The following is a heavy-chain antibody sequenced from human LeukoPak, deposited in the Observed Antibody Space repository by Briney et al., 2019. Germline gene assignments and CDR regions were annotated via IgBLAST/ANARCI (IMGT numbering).Heavy chain of an antibody. CDR1: GYTFTSYA. CDR2: INAGNGNT. V-gene: IGHV1-3*01. D-gene: IGHD3-22*01. J-gene: IGHJ4*02. Sequence: ASVKVSCKASGYTFTSYAMHWVRQAPGQRLEWMGWINAGNGNTKYSQKFQGRVTMTRDMSTSTVYMELSSLRSEDTAVYYCALSSGYFRSFDYWGQGTLVTVSS. CDR3: ALSSGYFRSFDY.